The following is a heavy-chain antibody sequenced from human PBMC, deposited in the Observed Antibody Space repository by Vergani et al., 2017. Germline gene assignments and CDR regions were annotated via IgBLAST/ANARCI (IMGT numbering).Heavy chain of an antibody. V-gene: IGHV3-11*04. CDR1: GSTFSDHY. J-gene: IGHJ6*02. Sequence: LEESGGGSVKPGGSLRLSCAASGSTFSDHYMSWIRQAPGKGLEWVSHISPGASTVSYTDSVTGGFTAARTNDNNSLTLDMTTLRVEDTAVYYCAESPGIATTRQCYAVDVWGQGTTVTVSS. CDR2: ISPGASTV. CDR3: AESPGIATTRQCYAVDV. D-gene: IGHD5-24*01.